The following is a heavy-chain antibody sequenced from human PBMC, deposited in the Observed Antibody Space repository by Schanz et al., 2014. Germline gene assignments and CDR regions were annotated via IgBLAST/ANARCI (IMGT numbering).Heavy chain of an antibody. V-gene: IGHV4-30-4*07. CDR1: GGSISSGGYS. CDR3: YGMDV. J-gene: IGHJ6*02. CDR2: IFFRGST. Sequence: QVQLQESGPGLVKPSQTLSLTCAVSGGSISSGGYSWSWIRQPPGKGLEWIGYIFFRGSTYYNPALKRRVTISIDTSKNRFSLRLTSVTAADTAVYYCYGMDVWGQGTTVTVSS.